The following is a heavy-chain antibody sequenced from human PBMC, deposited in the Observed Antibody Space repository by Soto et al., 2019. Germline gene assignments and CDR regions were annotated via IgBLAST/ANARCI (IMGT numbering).Heavy chain of an antibody. CDR1: GYTFTSYG. Sequence: ASVKVSCKASGYTFTSYGISWVRQAPGQGLEWMGWISAYNGNTNYAQKLQGRVTMTTDTSTSTAYMELRSLRSDDTAVYYCATHIAAAGTGAFDIWGQGTMVTVSS. CDR2: ISAYNGNT. J-gene: IGHJ3*02. D-gene: IGHD6-13*01. V-gene: IGHV1-18*01. CDR3: ATHIAAAGTGAFDI.